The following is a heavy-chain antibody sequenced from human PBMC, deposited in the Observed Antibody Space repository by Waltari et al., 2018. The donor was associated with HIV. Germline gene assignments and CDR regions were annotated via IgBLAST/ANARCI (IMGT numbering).Heavy chain of an antibody. CDR1: GCTFSFCR. V-gene: IGHV3-7*01. J-gene: IGHJ4*02. CDR3: ATTHGSGDYDNDFDY. D-gene: IGHD3-10*01. CDR2: INQAGTER. Sequence: EVQLVESGGGWVQPGGSLTLTCEAAGCTFSFCRWSWVRPAPGKGLEWVANINQAGTERHYVDSVRGRFTISRDNGKTSLFLQMDNLSVEDTAVYYCATTHGSGDYDNDFDYWGQGTLV.